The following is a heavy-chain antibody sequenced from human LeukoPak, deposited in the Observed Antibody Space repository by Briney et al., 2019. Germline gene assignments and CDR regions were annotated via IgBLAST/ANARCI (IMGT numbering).Heavy chain of an antibody. Sequence: GGSLRLSCAASGFTFSSYAMSWVRQAPGKGPEWVSAISGSGGSTYYADSVKGRFTISRDNSKNTLYLQMNSLRAEDTAVYYCAKEEGSYYYDPSYYFDYWGQGTLVTVSS. V-gene: IGHV3-23*01. CDR1: GFTFSSYA. CDR2: ISGSGGST. J-gene: IGHJ4*02. D-gene: IGHD3-22*01. CDR3: AKEEGSYYYDPSYYFDY.